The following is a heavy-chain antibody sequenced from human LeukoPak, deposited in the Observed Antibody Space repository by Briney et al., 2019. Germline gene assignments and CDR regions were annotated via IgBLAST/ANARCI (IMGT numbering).Heavy chain of an antibody. CDR3: ARALDYGRKGGFDY. J-gene: IGHJ4*02. V-gene: IGHV3-30*03. D-gene: IGHD4-17*01. CDR1: GFTFSRHG. Sequence: GGSLRLSCTASGFTFSRHGIHWVRQAPGKGLEWVAVISYDGSNKYYADSVKGRFTISRDNSKNTLYLQMNSLRAEDTAVYYCARALDYGRKGGFDYWGQGTLVTVSS. CDR2: ISYDGSNK.